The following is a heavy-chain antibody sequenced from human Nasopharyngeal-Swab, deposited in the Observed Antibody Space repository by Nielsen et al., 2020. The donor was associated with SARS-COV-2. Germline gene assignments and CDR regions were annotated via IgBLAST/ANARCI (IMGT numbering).Heavy chain of an antibody. CDR2: ISTYNGNT. J-gene: IGHJ6*02. V-gene: IGHV1-18*01. Sequence: ASVQVSCKASGYTFSGSGFSWVRQAPGQGLEWMGWISTYNGNTNYAQKFQGRVTMTTDTSTSTAYMELRSLRSDDTAVYYCARASGDVIVATIWNYYYYGMDVWGQGTTVTVSS. CDR1: GYTFSGSG. D-gene: IGHD5-12*01. CDR3: ARASGDVIVATIWNYYYYGMDV.